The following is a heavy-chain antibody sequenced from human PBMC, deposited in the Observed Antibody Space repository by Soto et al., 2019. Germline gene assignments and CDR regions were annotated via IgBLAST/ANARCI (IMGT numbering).Heavy chain of an antibody. J-gene: IGHJ5*02. CDR1: GGSISSGGYY. V-gene: IGHV4-31*03. D-gene: IGHD6-25*01. Sequence: QVQLQESGPGLVKPSQTLSLTCTVSGGSISSGGYYWSWIRQHPGKGLEWIGYIYYSGSTYYNPSLMSRVNISVDTSKNQFSLKLSSVTAADTAVYYCARATARQRLNWFDPWGQGTLVTVSS. CDR2: IYYSGST. CDR3: ARATARQRLNWFDP.